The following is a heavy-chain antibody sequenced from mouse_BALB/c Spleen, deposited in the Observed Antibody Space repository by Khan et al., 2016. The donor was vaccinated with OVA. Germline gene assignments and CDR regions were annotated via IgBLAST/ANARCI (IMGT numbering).Heavy chain of an antibody. J-gene: IGHJ2*01. V-gene: IGHV3-2*02. CDR1: GYSITSGYA. CDR3: ARGNYYGYYFDY. Sequence: EVQLVETGPGLVKPSQSLSLTCTVTGYSITSGYAWNWIRQFPGNKLEWMGYISYSGVTSYTPSLKSRISITRDTSKNRFFLQLNSVTTEDTATYYCARGNYYGYYFDYWGQGTTRTVSS. CDR2: ISYSGVT. D-gene: IGHD1-1*01.